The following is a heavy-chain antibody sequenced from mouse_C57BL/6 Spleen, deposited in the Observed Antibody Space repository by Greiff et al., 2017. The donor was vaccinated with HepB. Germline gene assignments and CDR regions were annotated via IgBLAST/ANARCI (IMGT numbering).Heavy chain of an antibody. D-gene: IGHD2-4*01. CDR2: INYDGSST. Sequence: EVQLQESEGGLVQPGSSMKLSCTASGFTFSDYYMAWVRQVPEKGLEWVANINYDGSSTYYLDSLKSRFIISRDNAKNILYLQMSSLKSEDTATYYCAREGLTGFAYWGQGTLVTVSA. CDR3: AREGLTGFAY. V-gene: IGHV5-16*01. CDR1: GFTFSDYY. J-gene: IGHJ3*01.